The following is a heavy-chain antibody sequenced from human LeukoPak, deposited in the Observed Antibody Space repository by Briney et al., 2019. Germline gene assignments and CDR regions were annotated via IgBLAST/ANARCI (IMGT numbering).Heavy chain of an antibody. V-gene: IGHV1-46*02. J-gene: IGHJ6*02. Sequence: ASVKVSCKASGYTFNNFGISWVRQAPGQGLEWMGIINPSGGSTSYAQKFQGRVTMTRDTSTSTVYMELSSLRSEDTAVYYCARVPHYSGSYAYYYYGMDVWGQGTTVTVSS. CDR3: ARVPHYSGSYAYYYYGMDV. CDR1: GYTFNNFG. D-gene: IGHD1-26*01. CDR2: INPSGGST.